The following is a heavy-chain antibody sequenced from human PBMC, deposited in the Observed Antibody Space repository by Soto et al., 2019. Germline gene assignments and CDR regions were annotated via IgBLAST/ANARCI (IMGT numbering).Heavy chain of an antibody. V-gene: IGHV4-30-4*01. D-gene: IGHD3-22*01. CDR3: ARSFYDSSGYYQPFDY. CDR1: GGSISSGDYY. CDR2: IYYSGST. Sequence: PSETLSLTCTVSGGSISSGDYYWSWILQPPGRGLEWIGYIYYSGSTYYNPSLKSRVTISVDTSKNQFSLKLSSVTAADTAVYYCARSFYDSSGYYQPFDYWGQGTLVTVSS. J-gene: IGHJ4*02.